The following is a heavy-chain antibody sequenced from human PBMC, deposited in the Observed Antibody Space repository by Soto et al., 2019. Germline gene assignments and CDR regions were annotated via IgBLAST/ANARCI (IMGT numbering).Heavy chain of an antibody. CDR2: INWNGGST. CDR1: GFTFDDYG. J-gene: IGHJ4*02. D-gene: IGHD3-16*02. CDR3: ARRPNYDYIWESYRHNGYYFDY. Sequence: EVQLVESGGGVVRPGGSLRLSCAASGFTFDDYGMSWVRQAPGKGLEWVSGINWNGGSTGYADSVKGRFTISRDNAKNSLYLQMNSLRAEDTALYHCARRPNYDYIWESYRHNGYYFDYWGQGTLVTVSS. V-gene: IGHV3-20*01.